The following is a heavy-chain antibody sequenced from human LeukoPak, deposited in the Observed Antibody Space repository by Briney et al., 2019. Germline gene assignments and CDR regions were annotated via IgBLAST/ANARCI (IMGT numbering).Heavy chain of an antibody. CDR3: ARVSGSYGMYYFDY. J-gene: IGHJ4*02. V-gene: IGHV4-61*02. Sequence: SETLSLTCTVSGGSISSGSYYWSWIRQPAGKGLEWIGRIYTSGSTNYNPSLKRRVTISVDTSKNQFSLKLSSVTAADTAVYYCARVSGSYGMYYFDYWGQGTLVTVSS. CDR1: GGSISSGSYY. CDR2: IYTSGST. D-gene: IGHD1-26*01.